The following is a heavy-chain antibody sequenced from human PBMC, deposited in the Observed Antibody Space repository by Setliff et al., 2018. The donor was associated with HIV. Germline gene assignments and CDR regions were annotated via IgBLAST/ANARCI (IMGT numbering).Heavy chain of an antibody. CDR2: IYPSGGT. J-gene: IGHJ4*02. CDR3: ASRAGGDY. CDR1: GTSITDSFYH. V-gene: IGHV4-61*09. D-gene: IGHD3-16*01. Sequence: SETLSLTCTVSGTSITDSFYHWSWIRQPAGRGLEWIGHIYPSGGTDYNPSLKSRVTISLDTSKSQFSLNLSSVTAADTAVYYCASRAGGDYWGQGTPVTVSS.